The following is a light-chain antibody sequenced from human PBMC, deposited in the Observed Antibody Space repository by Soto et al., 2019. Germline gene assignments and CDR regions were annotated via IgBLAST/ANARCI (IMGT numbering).Light chain of an antibody. CDR1: EGISSW. V-gene: IGKV1-5*03. Sequence: DIQMTQSPSTLSASVGDRVTITCRASEGISSWLAWYQQKPGEAPKLLIYKASSLASGVPARFSGSGSETESTLTVSSLQPEDFATYYCQQYSGYSRTFGQGTKVEIK. J-gene: IGKJ1*01. CDR2: KAS. CDR3: QQYSGYSRT.